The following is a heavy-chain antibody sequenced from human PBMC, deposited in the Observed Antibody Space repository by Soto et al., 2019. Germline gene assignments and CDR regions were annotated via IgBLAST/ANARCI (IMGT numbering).Heavy chain of an antibody. J-gene: IGHJ6*02. Sequence: SETLSLTCAVYGGSFSGYYWSWIRQPPGKGLEWIGEINHSGSTNYNPSLKSRVTISVDTSKNQFSLKLSSVTAADTAVYYCASPGSGSYKYYYYYYGMDVWGQGTTVTVSS. CDR3: ASPGSGSYKYYYYYYGMDV. CDR1: GGSFSGYY. CDR2: INHSGST. V-gene: IGHV4-34*01. D-gene: IGHD3-10*01.